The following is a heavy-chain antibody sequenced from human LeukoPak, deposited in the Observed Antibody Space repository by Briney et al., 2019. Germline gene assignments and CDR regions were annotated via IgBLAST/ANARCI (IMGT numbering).Heavy chain of an antibody. Sequence: GGSLRLSCAASGLTFSGYWMTWVRQAPGKGLEWVANIKQDGSERYYADSVKGRFTISRDNSKNSLYLQMNSLRAEDTAVYYWWRRANIPTAGRGRNFYYWGQGTLVTVSS. CDR1: GLTFSGYW. J-gene: IGHJ4*02. D-gene: IGHD6-13*01. CDR3: WRRANIPTAGRGRNFYY. CDR2: IKQDGSER. V-gene: IGHV3-7*01.